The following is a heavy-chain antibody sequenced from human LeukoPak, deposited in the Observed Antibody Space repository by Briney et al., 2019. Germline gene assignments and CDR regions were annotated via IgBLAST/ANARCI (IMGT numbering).Heavy chain of an antibody. CDR2: ITSNSRYI. J-gene: IGHJ4*02. D-gene: IGHD4-23*01. CDR1: GFTFNRYT. Sequence: PGGSLRLSCVASGFTFNRYTINWVRQAPGKGLEWVSSITSNSRYIFYADSVKGRFTISRDNAQNSLYLQMNSLRAEDTAVYYCARDYGGSSPFDYWGQGTLVTVSS. CDR3: ARDYGGSSPFDY. V-gene: IGHV3-21*01.